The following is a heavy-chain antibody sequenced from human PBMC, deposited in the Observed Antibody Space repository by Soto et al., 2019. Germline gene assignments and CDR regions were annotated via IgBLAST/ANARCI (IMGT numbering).Heavy chain of an antibody. V-gene: IGHV3-30-3*01. CDR1: GFTFSSYA. CDR3: ARGPLPTSGSSQDLDY. Sequence: GGSLRLSCAASGFTFSSYAMHWVRQAPGKGLEWVAVISYDGSNKYYADSVKGRFTISRDNSKNTLYLQMNSLRAEDTAVYYCARGPLPTSGSSQDLDYWGQGTLVTVSS. D-gene: IGHD1-26*01. CDR2: ISYDGSNK. J-gene: IGHJ4*02.